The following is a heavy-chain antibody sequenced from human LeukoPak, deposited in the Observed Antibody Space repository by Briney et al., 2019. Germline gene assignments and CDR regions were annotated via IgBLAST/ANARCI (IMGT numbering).Heavy chain of an antibody. CDR2: ISESGAT. J-gene: IGHJ4*02. D-gene: IGHD5-24*01. V-gene: IGHV4-4*02. Sequence: PSETLSLTCAVSGDSITSSNWWNWVRQPPGKGLEWIGEISESGATLYNPSLKSRVTISIDKSKNQFSLNLNSVTAADTAVYYCARDSANGNSWSFDYWGQGSLVTVSS. CDR1: GDSITSSNW. CDR3: ARDSANGNSWSFDY.